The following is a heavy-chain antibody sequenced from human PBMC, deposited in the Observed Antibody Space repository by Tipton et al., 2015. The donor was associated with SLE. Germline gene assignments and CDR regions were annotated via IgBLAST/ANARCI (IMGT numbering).Heavy chain of an antibody. CDR1: GGSISSSSYY. Sequence: TLSLTCTVSGGSISSSSYYWGWIRQHPGKGLEWIGYIYYSGSTYYNPSLKSRVTISVDTSKNQFSLKLSSVTVADTAVYYCARSRNSSSSFDYWGQGTLVTVSS. V-gene: IGHV4-31*03. D-gene: IGHD6-6*01. CDR2: IYYSGST. CDR3: ARSRNSSSSFDY. J-gene: IGHJ4*02.